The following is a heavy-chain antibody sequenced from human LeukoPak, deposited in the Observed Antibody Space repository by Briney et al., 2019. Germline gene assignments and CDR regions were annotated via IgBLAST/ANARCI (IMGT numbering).Heavy chain of an antibody. CDR2: IYYSGST. CDR1: GGSISSYY. J-gene: IGHJ5*02. Sequence: PSETLSLTCTVSGGSISSYYWSWIRQPPGKGLEWVGYIYYSGSTNYNPSLKSRVTISVDTSKNQFSLKLSSVTAADTAVYYCARATLIAAAGNWFDRWGQGTLVTVSS. CDR3: ARATLIAAAGNWFDR. V-gene: IGHV4-59*01. D-gene: IGHD6-13*01.